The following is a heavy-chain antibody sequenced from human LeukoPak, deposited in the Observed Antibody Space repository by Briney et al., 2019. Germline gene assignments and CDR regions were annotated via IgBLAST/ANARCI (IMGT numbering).Heavy chain of an antibody. CDR3: ARGRGVRGSLDY. V-gene: IGHV4-34*01. D-gene: IGHD3-10*01. Sequence: SETLSLTCAVYGGSFSGYYWSWIRQPPGKGLEWIGEINHSGSTNYNPSLKSRVTISVDTSKNQFSLKLSSVAAADTAVYYCARGRGVRGSLDYWGQGTLVTVSS. J-gene: IGHJ4*02. CDR1: GGSFSGYY. CDR2: INHSGST.